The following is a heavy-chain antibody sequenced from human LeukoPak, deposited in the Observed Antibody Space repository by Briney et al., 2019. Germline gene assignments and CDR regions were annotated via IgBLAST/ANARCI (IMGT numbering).Heavy chain of an antibody. J-gene: IGHJ6*02. V-gene: IGHV4-34*01. D-gene: IGHD3-3*01. Sequence: SETLSLTCAVYGGSFSGYYWSWIRQPPGKGLEWIGEINHSGSTNYNPSLKSRVTISVDTSKNQFSLKLSSVTAADTAVYYCATRITTFGVVNRNTPDVWGQGTTVTVSS. CDR3: ATRITTFGVVNRNTPDV. CDR1: GGSFSGYY. CDR2: INHSGST.